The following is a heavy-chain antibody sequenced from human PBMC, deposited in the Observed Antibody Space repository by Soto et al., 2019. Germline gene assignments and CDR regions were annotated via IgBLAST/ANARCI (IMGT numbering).Heavy chain of an antibody. V-gene: IGHV4-4*07. CDR2: NTVNGIT. Sequence: QVQQLESGPGLVKPWDTLSLTCTVSGAYVSDFSWSWIRQPAGKGLEWIGRNTVNGITQYTPSFRSRVTMSMDPSRNQFSLNLQSAPAADTALYYCARESGENWTYEAHWGQGTLVTVSS. CDR1: GAYVSDFS. CDR3: ARESGENWTYEAH. J-gene: IGHJ1*01. D-gene: IGHD1-7*01.